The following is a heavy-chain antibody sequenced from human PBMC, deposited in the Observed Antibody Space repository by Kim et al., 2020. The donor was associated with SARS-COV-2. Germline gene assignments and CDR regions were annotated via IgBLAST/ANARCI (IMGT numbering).Heavy chain of an antibody. J-gene: IGHJ5*01. V-gene: IGHV1-3*01. Sequence: FQDRVTITRDTPASTAYMELSSLRSEDTAVYYCARGGIAVAVSTYNWFDSWGQGTLVTVSS. D-gene: IGHD6-19*01. CDR3: ARGGIAVAVSTYNWFDS.